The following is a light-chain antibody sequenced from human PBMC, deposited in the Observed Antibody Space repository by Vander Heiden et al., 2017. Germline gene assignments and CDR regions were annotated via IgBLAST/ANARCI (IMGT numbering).Light chain of an antibody. V-gene: IGKV3-20*01. CDR3: QQYGSSPPWT. CDR1: QSVSSSY. Sequence: IVLTQSPGTLSLSPGERATLSCRASQSVSSSYLAWYQQKPGQAPRLLIYGASSRATGIPDRFSGSGYGTDFTLTISRREPVDFAVYYCQQYGSSPPWTFGQGTKVEIK. J-gene: IGKJ1*01. CDR2: GAS.